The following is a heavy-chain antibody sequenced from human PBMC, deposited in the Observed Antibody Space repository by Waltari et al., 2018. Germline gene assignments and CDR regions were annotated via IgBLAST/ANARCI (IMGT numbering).Heavy chain of an antibody. J-gene: IGHJ4*02. V-gene: IGHV1-69-2*01. CDR2: VVPEHGET. CDR1: GYFFTEYY. CDR3: ATLGGFYDTWTGYSDF. D-gene: IGHD3-9*01. Sequence: EVQLVQSGAELKKPGTTVKISCKVSGYFFTEYYINWVQQAPGKGLEWMGLVVPEHGETKYAEKFQGRVTITADKSTDTAYMELSSLRSDDTAVYYCATLGGFYDTWTGYSDFWGQGTLVTVSS.